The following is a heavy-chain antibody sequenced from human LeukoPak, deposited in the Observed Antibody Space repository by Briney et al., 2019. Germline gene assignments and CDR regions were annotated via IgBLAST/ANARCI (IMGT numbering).Heavy chain of an antibody. V-gene: IGHV4-34*01. D-gene: IGHD3-22*01. CDR1: GGSFSGYY. CDR2: INHSGST. Sequence: SETLSLTCAVYGGSFSGYYWSWIRQPPGKGLEWIGEINHSGSTNYNPSLKSRVTISVDTSKNQLSLKLSSVTAADTAVYYCARGQGSTMIVVVIKSRYNWFDPWGQGTLVTVSS. CDR3: ARGQGSTMIVVVIKSRYNWFDP. J-gene: IGHJ5*02.